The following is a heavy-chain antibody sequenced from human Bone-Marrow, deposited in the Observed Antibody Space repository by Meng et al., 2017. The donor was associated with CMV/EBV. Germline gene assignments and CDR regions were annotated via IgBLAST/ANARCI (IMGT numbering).Heavy chain of an antibody. J-gene: IGHJ4*02. Sequence: GESLKISCAASGFTFSGYWMSWVRQPPGKGLEWVANIKYDGSEIDYVDSVEGRFTTSRDNAKNSLYLQMNSLRVEDTAVYYCARGTLRRSDSWGQGTRVTVSS. CDR2: IKYDGSEI. CDR3: ARGTLRRSDS. CDR1: GFTFSGYW. V-gene: IGHV3-7*01. D-gene: IGHD3-3*01.